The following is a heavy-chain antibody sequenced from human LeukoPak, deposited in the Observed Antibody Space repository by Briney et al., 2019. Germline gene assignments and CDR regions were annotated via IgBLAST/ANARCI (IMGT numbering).Heavy chain of an antibody. D-gene: IGHD4-17*01. CDR3: AKVPGGTYGDYYFDY. J-gene: IGHJ4*02. CDR1: GFTFSSYG. Sequence: GGSLRLSCAASGFTFSSYGMHWVRQAPGKGLEWVAVIWYDGSNKYYADSVKGRFTISRDNSKNTLYLQMNSLRAEDTAVYYCAKVPGGTYGDYYFDYWGQGTLVTVSS. V-gene: IGHV3-33*03. CDR2: IWYDGSNK.